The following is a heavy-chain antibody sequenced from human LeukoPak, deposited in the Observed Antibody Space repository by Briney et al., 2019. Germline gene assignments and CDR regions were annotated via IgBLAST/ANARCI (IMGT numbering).Heavy chain of an antibody. CDR3: ARALLWFGECLDY. CDR2: IIPIFGTA. V-gene: IGHV1-69*06. J-gene: IGHJ4*02. Sequence: SVKVSCKASGGTFSSYAISWVRQAPGQGLEWTGRIIPIFGTANYAQKFQGRVTITADKSTSTAYMELSSLRSEDTAVYYCARALLWFGECLDYWGQGTLVTVSS. D-gene: IGHD3-10*01. CDR1: GGTFSSYA.